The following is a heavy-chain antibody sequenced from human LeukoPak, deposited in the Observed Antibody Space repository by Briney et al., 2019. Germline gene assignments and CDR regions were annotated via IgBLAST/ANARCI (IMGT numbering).Heavy chain of an antibody. CDR3: ARDRGAGAFDI. CDR1: DFSFNNYN. V-gene: IGHV3-30*02. CDR2: IHRDGSGD. J-gene: IGHJ3*02. Sequence: PGGSLRLSCAPSDFSFNNYNIHWVRQAPGKGLDWVAFIHRDGSGDSYADSVRGRFAISRDRSKNTLYLQMNSLRVEDTAVYYCARDRGAGAFDIWGQGTMVTVSS.